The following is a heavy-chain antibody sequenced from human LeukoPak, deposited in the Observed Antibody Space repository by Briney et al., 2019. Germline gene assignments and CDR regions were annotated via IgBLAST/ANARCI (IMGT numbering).Heavy chain of an antibody. D-gene: IGHD1-26*01. V-gene: IGHV3-30*02. Sequence: PGGSLRLSCAASGFTFSSYGLHWVRQAPGKGLEWVAFIRYDATGQYYADSVTGRFTISRDNSKSMQYLQMNSLRPEDTAMYYCAKIGPIVGDVVYFWGQGTLVTVSS. CDR2: IRYDATGQ. J-gene: IGHJ4*02. CDR1: GFTFSSYG. CDR3: AKIGPIVGDVVYF.